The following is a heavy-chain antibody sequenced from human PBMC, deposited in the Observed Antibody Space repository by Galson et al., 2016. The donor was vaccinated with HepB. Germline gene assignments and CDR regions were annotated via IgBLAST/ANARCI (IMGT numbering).Heavy chain of an antibody. Sequence: SLRLSCAASGFTFSSSEMNWLRQAPGKGLEWVSYITGSSDFIKYADSVKGRFTISRDNSKNTLFLQMHSLRVEDTAVYYCAKVRYDSSSYQSPYFDHWGQGILVTVSS. J-gene: IGHJ4*02. D-gene: IGHD3-22*01. CDR1: GFTFSSSE. V-gene: IGHV3-21*04. CDR3: AKVRYDSSSYQSPYFDH. CDR2: ITGSSDFI.